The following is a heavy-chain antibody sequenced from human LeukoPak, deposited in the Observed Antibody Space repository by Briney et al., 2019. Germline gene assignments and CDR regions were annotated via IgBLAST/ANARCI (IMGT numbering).Heavy chain of an antibody. CDR1: GGSISSYY. V-gene: IGHV4-59*01. CDR3: ARAAPIRGYFDY. Sequence: PSETLSLTCTVSGGSISSYYWSWIRQPPGKRLEWIGYIYYSGSTNYNPSLKSRVTISVDTSKNQFSLKLSSVTAADTAVYYCARAAPIRGYFDYWGQGTLVTVSS. J-gene: IGHJ4*02. D-gene: IGHD1-26*01. CDR2: IYYSGST.